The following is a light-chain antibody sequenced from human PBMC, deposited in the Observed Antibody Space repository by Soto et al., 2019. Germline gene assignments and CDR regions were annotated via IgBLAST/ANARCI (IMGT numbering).Light chain of an antibody. V-gene: IGKV3-11*01. CDR1: QSVSSY. CDR2: DAS. CDR3: QQRSNWPPYT. J-gene: IGKJ2*01. Sequence: EIVLTQSPATLSLSPGERATLSCRASQSVSSYLAWYQQKPGQAPRLLIYDASNRATGIPARFSGSGSATDFTLTISSLQPEDFAVYYYQQRSNWPPYTFGQGTKLEIK.